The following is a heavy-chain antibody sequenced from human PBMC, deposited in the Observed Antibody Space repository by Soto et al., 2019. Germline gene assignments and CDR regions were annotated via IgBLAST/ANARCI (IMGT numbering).Heavy chain of an antibody. CDR2: ISYDGSNK. Sequence: QVQLVESGGGVVQPGRSLRLSCAASGFTFSSYGMHWVRQAPGKGLEWVAVISYDGSNKYYADSVKGRFTISRDNSKNKLYLQINSLRAEDTAVYYCAKDALYYYDSSGYTFDYWGQGTLVTVSS. CDR1: GFTFSSYG. V-gene: IGHV3-30*18. D-gene: IGHD3-22*01. CDR3: AKDALYYYDSSGYTFDY. J-gene: IGHJ4*02.